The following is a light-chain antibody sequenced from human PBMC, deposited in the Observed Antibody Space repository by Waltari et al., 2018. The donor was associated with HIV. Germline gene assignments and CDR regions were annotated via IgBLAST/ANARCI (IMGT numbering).Light chain of an antibody. CDR2: WAS. CDR3: QQYFTAPLT. J-gene: IGKJ4*01. CDR1: QRVFYTFNNKNY. V-gene: IGKV4-1*01. Sequence: IVMTQSPESLAVSLCERATINCQSSQRVFYTFNNKNYLAWYQHKTGQPPNLIIYWASNRESGVSDRFSGSGSGADFTLTINSLQAEDVAVYYWQQYFTAPLTFSGGTKVEIK.